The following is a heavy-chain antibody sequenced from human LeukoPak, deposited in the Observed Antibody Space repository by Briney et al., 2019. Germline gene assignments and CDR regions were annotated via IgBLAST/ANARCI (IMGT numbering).Heavy chain of an antibody. CDR2: ISYDGSNK. CDR3: ARDRYSLDY. V-gene: IGHV3-30*04. Sequence: PGRSLGLSCAASGFTFSSYAMHWVRQAPGKGLEWVAVISYDGSNKYYADSVKGRFTISRDNSKNTLYLQMNSLRAEDTAVYYCARDRYSLDYWGQGTLVTVSS. D-gene: IGHD5-18*01. CDR1: GFTFSSYA. J-gene: IGHJ4*02.